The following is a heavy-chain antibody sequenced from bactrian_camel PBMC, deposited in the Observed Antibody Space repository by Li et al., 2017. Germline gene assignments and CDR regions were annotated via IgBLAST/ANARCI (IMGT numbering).Heavy chain of an antibody. D-gene: IGHD6*01. CDR3: ASGGRMGSSGNCYEWEYNI. V-gene: IGHV3S40*01. Sequence: VQLVESGGDSVQPGGSLRLSCVASGITLNSQYMRWVRQAPGKGLEWVASINSGNAGTTYYPDSVKGRFTISRDNAKNTVYLQMNNLKPEDTAMYICASGGRMGSSGNCYEWEYNIWGQGTQVT. J-gene: IGHJ4*01. CDR1: GITLNSQY. CDR2: INSGNAGTT.